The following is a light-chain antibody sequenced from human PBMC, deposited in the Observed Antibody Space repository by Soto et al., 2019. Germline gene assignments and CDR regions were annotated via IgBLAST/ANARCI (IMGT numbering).Light chain of an antibody. V-gene: IGLV1-47*01. CDR2: RNN. J-gene: IGLJ3*02. Sequence: QSVLTQPPSASGTPGQRVTISCSGSSSNIGSNYVYWYQQLPGTAPKLLIYRNNQRPSGVPDRFSGSKSGTSASLAISGLRSEDEADYYCAAWDDSLCGHWVFGGGTQLTVL. CDR1: SSNIGSNY. CDR3: AAWDDSLCGHWV.